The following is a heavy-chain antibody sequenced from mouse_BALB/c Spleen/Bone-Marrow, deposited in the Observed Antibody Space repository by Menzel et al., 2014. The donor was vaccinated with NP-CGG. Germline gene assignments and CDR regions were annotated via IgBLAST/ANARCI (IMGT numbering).Heavy chain of an antibody. CDR2: ILPSIGRT. Sequence: VHLVESGSELRSPGSSVKLSCKDFDSEVFPIAYMSWVRQKPGHGFEWIGDILPSIGRTIYGEKFEDKATLDADTVSNTAYLELNSLTSEDSAIYYCARQDGNYWYFDVWGARTTVTVSS. V-gene: IGHV15-2*02. D-gene: IGHD2-1*01. J-gene: IGHJ1*01. CDR1: DSEVFPIAY. CDR3: ARQDGNYWYFDV.